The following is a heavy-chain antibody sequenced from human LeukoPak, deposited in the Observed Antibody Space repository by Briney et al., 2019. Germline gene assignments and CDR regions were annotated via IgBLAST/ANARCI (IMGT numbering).Heavy chain of an antibody. D-gene: IGHD2-15*01. J-gene: IGHJ3*02. V-gene: IGHV5-51*01. CDR2: IYPGDSDT. CDR1: GYSFPNYW. Sequence: GESLKISCKGSGYSFPNYWIAWVRQMPGKGLEWMGIIYPGDSDTRYSPSFQGQVTISADKSISTAYLQWNSLKASDTAMYYCARRGYCSGGTCFSNAFDIWGQGTMVTVSS. CDR3: ARRGYCSGGTCFSNAFDI.